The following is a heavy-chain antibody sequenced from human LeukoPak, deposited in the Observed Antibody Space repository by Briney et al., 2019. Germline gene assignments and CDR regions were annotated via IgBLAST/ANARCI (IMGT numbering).Heavy chain of an antibody. CDR2: IYYSGST. Sequence: PSETLSLTCTVSGGSISSYYWSWIRQPPGKGLEWIGYIYYSGSTNYNPSLKSRVTISVDTSKNQFSLKLSSVTAADTAVYYCARVRDYYDGRGRGKEFDYWGQGTLVTVSS. D-gene: IGHD3-22*01. V-gene: IGHV4-59*01. CDR3: ARVRDYYDGRGRGKEFDY. CDR1: GGSISSYY. J-gene: IGHJ4*02.